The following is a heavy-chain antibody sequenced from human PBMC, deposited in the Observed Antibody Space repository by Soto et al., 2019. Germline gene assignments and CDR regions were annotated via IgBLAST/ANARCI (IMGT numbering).Heavy chain of an antibody. D-gene: IGHD2-2*01. CDR1: GYSFTSYW. Sequence: EVQLVQSGAEVKKPGESLKISCKGSGYSFTSYWIGWVRQMPGKGLEWMGIIYPGDSDTRYSPSFQGQVTISADKSISTAYLQWSSLKASDTAMYYCARYQGYCSSTSCYAFHWFDPWGQGTLVTVSS. J-gene: IGHJ5*02. CDR3: ARYQGYCSSTSCYAFHWFDP. V-gene: IGHV5-51*03. CDR2: IYPGDSDT.